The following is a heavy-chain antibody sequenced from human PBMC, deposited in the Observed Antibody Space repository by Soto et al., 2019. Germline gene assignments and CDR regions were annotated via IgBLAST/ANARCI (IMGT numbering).Heavy chain of an antibody. V-gene: IGHV1-2*02. CDR2: INPNDGDT. Sequence: ASVKVSCKASGYTFSGYYIHWLRQAPGQGLEWVGWINPNDGDTHYAPNFHGRVTLTRDTSISTAYMDLRSLRSDDTAVYYCAPVGITGTAGFHFWGQGTLVTISS. CDR3: APVGITGTAGFHF. D-gene: IGHD1-7*01. J-gene: IGHJ4*02. CDR1: GYTFSGYY.